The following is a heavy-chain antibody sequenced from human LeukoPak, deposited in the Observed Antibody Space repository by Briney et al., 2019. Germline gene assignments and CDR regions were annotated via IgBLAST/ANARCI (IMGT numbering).Heavy chain of an antibody. CDR2: INPNSGGT. V-gene: IGHV1-2*02. D-gene: IGHD3-10*01. Sequence: ASVKVSCKASGYTFTGYYMHWVRQAPGQGLEWIGWINPNSGGTNYAQKFQGRVTMTRDTSISTAYMELSRLRSDDTAVYYCARLHYGSGSYYKSDAFDIWGQGTMVTVSS. J-gene: IGHJ3*02. CDR1: GYTFTGYY. CDR3: ARLHYGSGSYYKSDAFDI.